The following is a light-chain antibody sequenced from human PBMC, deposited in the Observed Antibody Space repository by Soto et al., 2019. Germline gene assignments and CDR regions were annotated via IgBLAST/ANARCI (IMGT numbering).Light chain of an antibody. J-gene: IGKJ2*01. CDR3: QQLNSYPRYT. CDR2: AAS. CDR1: QGISSY. Sequence: DIQLTQSPSLLSASVGDRVTITCRASQGISSYLAWYQQKPGKAPKLLIYAASTLQSGVPSRFSGSGSGTEFTLTISSLQPEDFATYYCQQLNSYPRYTFGQGTKLEIK. V-gene: IGKV1-9*01.